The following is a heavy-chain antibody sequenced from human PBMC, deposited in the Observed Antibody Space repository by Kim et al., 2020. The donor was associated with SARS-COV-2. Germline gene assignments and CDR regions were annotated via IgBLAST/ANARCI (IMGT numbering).Heavy chain of an antibody. CDR1: GYSFTTYG. D-gene: IGHD2-2*01. Sequence: ASVKVSCKASGYSFTTYGISWVRQAPGQGLEWMGWISAYNGNTKYAQKLQGRVTMTTDTSTSTAYMELRSLRSDDTAVYYRARGAWGLDCSSGGGHVPLDTSGEGNLVTAS. CDR3: ARGAWGLDCSSGGGHVPLDT. V-gene: IGHV1-18*01. CDR2: ISAYNGNT. J-gene: IGHJ5*02.